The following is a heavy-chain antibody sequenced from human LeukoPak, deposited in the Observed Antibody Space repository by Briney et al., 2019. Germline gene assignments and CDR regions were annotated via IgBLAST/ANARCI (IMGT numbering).Heavy chain of an antibody. CDR1: GYTFTNYG. V-gene: IGHV1-18*01. CDR2: ISAYNGRT. Sequence: ASVKVSCKASGYTFTNYGISWVRQAPGQGLEWMGWISAYNGRTNYAQKLQGRVTMTTDTSTSTAYMELRSLRSDDTAVYYCARGFPNRYYYDSSGYYGYYFDYWGQGTLVTVSS. CDR3: ARGFPNRYYYDSSGYYGYYFDY. J-gene: IGHJ4*02. D-gene: IGHD3-22*01.